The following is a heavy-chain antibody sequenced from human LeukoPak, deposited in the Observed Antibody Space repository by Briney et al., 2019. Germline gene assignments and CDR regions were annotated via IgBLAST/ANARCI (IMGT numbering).Heavy chain of an antibody. V-gene: IGHV4-34*01. Sequence: SETLSLTCAVYGGSFSGYYWSWIRQPPGKGLEWIGEINHSGSTNYNPSLKSRVTISVDTSKNQFSLKLSSVTAADTAVYYCARGYLGYCSGDSCAETRWFDPWGQGTLVTVSS. CDR2: INHSGST. CDR3: ARGYLGYCSGDSCAETRWFDP. D-gene: IGHD2-15*01. J-gene: IGHJ5*02. CDR1: GGSFSGYY.